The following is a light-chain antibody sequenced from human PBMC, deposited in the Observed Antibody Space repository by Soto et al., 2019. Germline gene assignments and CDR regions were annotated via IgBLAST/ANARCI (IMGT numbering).Light chain of an antibody. V-gene: IGLV2-8*01. CDR1: SSDVGGYDS. J-gene: IGLJ2*01. CDR3: SSYAGRYNVF. CDR2: EVN. Sequence: QSVLTQPPSASGSPGQSVTISCTGASSDVGGYDSVSWYQQHPGKAPKLMIYEVNKRPSGVPDRCSGSKSGNTASLTVSGLQADDEADYYFSSYAGRYNVFFGGGTKLTVL.